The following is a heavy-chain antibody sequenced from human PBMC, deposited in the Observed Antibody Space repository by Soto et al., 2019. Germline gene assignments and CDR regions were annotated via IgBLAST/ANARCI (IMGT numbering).Heavy chain of an antibody. CDR3: AKDSPNSGNYQELDY. Sequence: GGSLRLSCAASGFTFSDYAMTWVRQAPGEGLEWVSALTPGGETTHYIDSVKGRFTISRDNAKNTLYLQMNSLTAADTAVYYCAKDSPNSGNYQELDYWGQGILVTVSS. J-gene: IGHJ4*02. V-gene: IGHV3-23*01. CDR2: LTPGGETT. D-gene: IGHD1-26*01. CDR1: GFTFSDYA.